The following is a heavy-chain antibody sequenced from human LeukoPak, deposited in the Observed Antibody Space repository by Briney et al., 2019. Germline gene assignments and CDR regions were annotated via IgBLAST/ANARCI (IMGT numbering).Heavy chain of an antibody. CDR2: ISWNSGSI. CDR3: AKDYCSSTSCYADYYYYGMDV. Sequence: GGSLRLSCAASGFTFDDYAMHWVRQAPGKGLEWVSGISWNSGSIGYADSVKGRFTISRGNAKNSLYLQMNSLRAEDTALYYCAKDYCSSTSCYADYYYYGMDVWGQGTTVTVSS. D-gene: IGHD2-2*01. J-gene: IGHJ6*02. CDR1: GFTFDDYA. V-gene: IGHV3-9*01.